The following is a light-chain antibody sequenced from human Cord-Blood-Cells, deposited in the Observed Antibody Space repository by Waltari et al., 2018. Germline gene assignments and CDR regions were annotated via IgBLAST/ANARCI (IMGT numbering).Light chain of an antibody. J-gene: IGLJ1*01. V-gene: IGLV2-23*02. Sequence: QLDLTHPACVSGSPGQATTLSCTATSTDVGSNHHVSWYQPHPGKVPKLMIYEVSKRPSGVSNRFASTKSGNTASLTISGLQAEDEADYYCCSYAGSSTVVFGTGTKVTVL. CDR2: EVS. CDR1: STDVGSNHH. CDR3: CSYAGSSTVV.